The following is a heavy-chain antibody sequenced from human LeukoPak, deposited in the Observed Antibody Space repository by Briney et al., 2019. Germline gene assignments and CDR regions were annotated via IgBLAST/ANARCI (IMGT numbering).Heavy chain of an antibody. J-gene: IGHJ4*02. CDR1: GYTFTTYY. V-gene: IGHV1-46*01. Sequence: GASVKVSCKASGYTFTTYYMHWVRQAPGQGLEWMGIINPSTGTTNYAQKFQGRVTVTRDTSTSTVYMELSSLRCEDTAVYYCARSHSNGWCDYWGQGTLVTVSS. CDR3: ARSHSNGWCDY. CDR2: INPSTGTT. D-gene: IGHD6-19*01.